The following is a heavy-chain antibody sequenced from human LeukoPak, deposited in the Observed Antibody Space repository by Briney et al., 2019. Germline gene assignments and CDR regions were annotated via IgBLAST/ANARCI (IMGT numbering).Heavy chain of an antibody. Sequence: ASVKVSCKASGGTFSSYAISWVRQAPGQGLEWMGWISAYNGNTNYAQKLQGRVTMTTDTSTSTAYMELRSLRSDDTAVYYCARAVGDYYYYFYMDVWGKGTTVTVSS. CDR2: ISAYNGNT. CDR3: ARAVGDYYYYFYMDV. D-gene: IGHD3-16*01. V-gene: IGHV1-18*01. J-gene: IGHJ6*03. CDR1: GGTFSSYA.